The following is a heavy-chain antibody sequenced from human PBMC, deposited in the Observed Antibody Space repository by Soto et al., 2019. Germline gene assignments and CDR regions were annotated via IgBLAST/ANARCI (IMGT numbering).Heavy chain of an antibody. Sequence: GGSLRLSCAASGFTFSSYAMSWVRQAPGKGLERVSAISGSGGSTYYADSVKGRFTISRDNSKNTLYLQMNSLRAEDTAVYYCAKEEYSYGYYYGMDVWGRGTTVTVSS. CDR3: AKEEYSYGYYYGMDV. CDR2: ISGSGGST. D-gene: IGHD5-18*01. V-gene: IGHV3-23*01. CDR1: GFTFSSYA. J-gene: IGHJ6*02.